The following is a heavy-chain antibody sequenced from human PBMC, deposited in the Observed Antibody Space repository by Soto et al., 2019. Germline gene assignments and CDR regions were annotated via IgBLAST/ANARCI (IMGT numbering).Heavy chain of an antibody. Sequence: SVKVSCKASGGTFSSYAISWVRQAPGQGLEWMGGIIPIFGTANYAQKFQGRVTITADESTSTAYMELSSLRSEDTAVYYCARGTLELRYFDWSPDYFDYWGQGTLVTVSS. D-gene: IGHD3-9*01. J-gene: IGHJ4*02. CDR1: GGTFSSYA. CDR3: ARGTLELRYFDWSPDYFDY. CDR2: IIPIFGTA. V-gene: IGHV1-69*13.